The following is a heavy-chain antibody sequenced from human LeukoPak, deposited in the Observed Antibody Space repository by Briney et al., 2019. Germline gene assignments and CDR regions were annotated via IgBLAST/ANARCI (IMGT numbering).Heavy chain of an antibody. CDR3: ARRLTQYDCFDP. J-gene: IGHJ5*02. Sequence: SQTLSLTCAISGDSVSSNSVTWNWIRQPPSRGLEWLGRTYYRSTWYNDYAVSVRGRITVNPDTSKNQFSLHLNPVTPEDTAVYYCARRLTQYDCFDPWGQGILVTVSS. CDR2: TYYRSTWYN. V-gene: IGHV6-1*01. CDR1: GDSVSSNSVT. D-gene: IGHD2-2*01.